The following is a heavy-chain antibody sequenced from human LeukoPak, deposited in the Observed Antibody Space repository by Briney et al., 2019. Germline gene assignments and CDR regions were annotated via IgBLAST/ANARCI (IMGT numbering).Heavy chain of an antibody. CDR1: GGSISSGGYS. D-gene: IGHD3-3*01. CDR3: ASAYYDFWSGSPSYGMDV. CDR2: IYHSGST. J-gene: IGHJ6*02. V-gene: IGHV4-30-2*01. Sequence: PSETLSLTCAVSGGSISSGGYSWSWIRQPPGKGLGWIGYIYHSGSTYYNPSLKSRVTISVDRSKNQFSLKLSSVTAADTAVYYCASAYYDFWSGSPSYGMDVWGQGTTVTVSS.